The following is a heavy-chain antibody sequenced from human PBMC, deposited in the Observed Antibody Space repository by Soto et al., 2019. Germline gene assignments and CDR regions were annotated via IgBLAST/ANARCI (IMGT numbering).Heavy chain of an antibody. D-gene: IGHD2-15*01. CDR2: IDWDDDK. Sequence: GPTLVNSTHPLTLPCTFSGFSLSTRGMCVNWIRQPPGKALEWLALIDWDDDKYYRTSLKTRLTISKDTSKNQVVLTMTNMEPVDTATYYCARMRDMAPPLRSYYYGMDVWGQGTTVTVSS. V-gene: IGHV2-70*01. CDR3: ARMRDMAPPLRSYYYGMDV. CDR1: GFSLSTRGMC. J-gene: IGHJ6*02.